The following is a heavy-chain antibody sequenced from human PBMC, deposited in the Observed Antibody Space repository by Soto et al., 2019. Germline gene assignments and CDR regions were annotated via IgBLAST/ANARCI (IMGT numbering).Heavy chain of an antibody. D-gene: IGHD3-3*01. CDR3: ARGPYPAYYDFWSGYLSFSDY. Sequence: SETLSLTCALYGGSFSGYYWSWIRQPPGKGLEWIGEINHSGSTNYNPSLKSRVTISVDTSKNQFSLKLSSVTAADTAVYYCARGPYPAYYDFWSGYLSFSDYWGQGTLVTVSS. CDR2: INHSGST. V-gene: IGHV4-34*01. J-gene: IGHJ4*02. CDR1: GGSFSGYY.